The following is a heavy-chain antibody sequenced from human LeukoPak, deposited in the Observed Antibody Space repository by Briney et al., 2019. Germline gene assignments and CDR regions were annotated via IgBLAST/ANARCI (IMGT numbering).Heavy chain of an antibody. D-gene: IGHD6-19*01. Sequence: GGSLRLSCAASGFALSSNGMHWVRQAPGKGLEWVSGFSGSGGSTYYADSVKGRFTISRDNSKNTLYLQMNSLRAEDTAVYYCAKVSLKAVAGYNYFDYWGQGTLVTVSS. CDR2: FSGSGGST. J-gene: IGHJ4*02. CDR3: AKVSLKAVAGYNYFDY. CDR1: GFALSSNG. V-gene: IGHV3-23*01.